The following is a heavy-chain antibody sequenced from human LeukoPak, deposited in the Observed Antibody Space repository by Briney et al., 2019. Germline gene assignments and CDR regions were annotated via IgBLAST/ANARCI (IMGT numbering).Heavy chain of an antibody. CDR3: AREDYGMDV. Sequence: PGGSLRLSCAASGFTFSSYGMNWVRQAPGKGLEWVSSISSSSTYIYYADSVKGRFTISRDNAKKSLYPQMNSLRARDTAVYYCAREDYGMDVWGQGTTVTVSS. CDR2: ISSSSTYI. V-gene: IGHV3-21*01. J-gene: IGHJ6*02. CDR1: GFTFSSYG.